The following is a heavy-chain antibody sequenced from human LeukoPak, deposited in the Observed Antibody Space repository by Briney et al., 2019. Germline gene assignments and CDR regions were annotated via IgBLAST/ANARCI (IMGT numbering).Heavy chain of an antibody. D-gene: IGHD6-13*01. J-gene: IGHJ4*02. CDR2: ISYDGSNK. CDR1: GFSFSNFG. CDR3: ARGSSREALGY. Sequence: GGSLRLSCAASGFSFSNFGMHWVRQAPGKGLEWVAVISYDGSNKYFADSVKGRFTISRDNSKNTLYLQMDSLRAEDTAVYYCARGSSREALGYWGQGTLVTVSS. V-gene: IGHV3-30*03.